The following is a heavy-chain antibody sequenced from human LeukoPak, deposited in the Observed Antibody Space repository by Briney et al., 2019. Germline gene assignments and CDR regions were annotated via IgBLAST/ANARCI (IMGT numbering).Heavy chain of an antibody. J-gene: IGHJ1*01. Sequence: ASVKVSCKASGYTFTSYDMTWVRQATGQGLEWMGWMSPNSGNTGYAQKFQGRVTMTWNTSISTISMELSSLRSEDTAVYYCARGETTIDLWGQGTLVTVSS. CDR3: ARGETTIDL. V-gene: IGHV1-8*01. CDR1: GYTFTSYD. CDR2: MSPNSGNT. D-gene: IGHD1-1*01.